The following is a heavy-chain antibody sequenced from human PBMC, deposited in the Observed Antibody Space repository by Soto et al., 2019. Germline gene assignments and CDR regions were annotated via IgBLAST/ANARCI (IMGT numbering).Heavy chain of an antibody. D-gene: IGHD1-26*01. CDR3: ARDSGKGAYFDY. Sequence: EVQLVESGGGLGQPGGSQRLSCAASGFTFSDHYMDWVRQAPGKGLEWVGGIRNKANSYTTDYAASVKGRFTISRDDSKDSLYLQMNSLKTEDTAIYYCARDSGKGAYFDYWGHGTLATVSS. CDR1: GFTFSDHY. J-gene: IGHJ4*01. CDR2: IRNKANSYTT. V-gene: IGHV3-72*01.